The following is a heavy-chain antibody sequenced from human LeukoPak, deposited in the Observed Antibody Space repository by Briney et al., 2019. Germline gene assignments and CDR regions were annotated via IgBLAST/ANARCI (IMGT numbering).Heavy chain of an antibody. CDR3: ARDLGFGGNSWVDAFDI. Sequence: GGALRLSCAASGFTFSSYSMNWVRQAPGKGLEWVSYISSSSSTIYYAASVKGRFTISRDNAKNSLYLQMTSLRAEDTAVYYCARDLGFGGNSWVDAFDIWGQGTMVTVSS. V-gene: IGHV3-48*01. D-gene: IGHD4-23*01. J-gene: IGHJ3*02. CDR2: ISSSSSTI. CDR1: GFTFSSYS.